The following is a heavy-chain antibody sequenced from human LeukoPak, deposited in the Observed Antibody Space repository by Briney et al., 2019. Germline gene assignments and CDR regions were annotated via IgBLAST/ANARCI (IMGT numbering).Heavy chain of an antibody. CDR3: ERAGRVGGYSYGKMRAYYFDY. D-gene: IGHD5-18*01. J-gene: IGHJ4*02. Sequence: NASETLSLTCTVSGGSISSYYWSWLRQPAGKGLEWIGRIYTSGSTNYNPSHKSRVTMSVDTSKNQFSLKLSSVTAADTAVYYCERAGRVGGYSYGKMRAYYFDYWGQGTLVTVSS. V-gene: IGHV4-4*07. CDR1: GGSISSYY. CDR2: IYTSGST.